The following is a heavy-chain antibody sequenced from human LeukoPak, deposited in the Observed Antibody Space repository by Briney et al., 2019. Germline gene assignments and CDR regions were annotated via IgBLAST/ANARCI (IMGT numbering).Heavy chain of an antibody. Sequence: ASVKVSCKASGYTFNSYYMHWVRQAPGQGLEWMGIINPSGGSTSYAQKFQGRVTMTRDTSTSTVYMELSSLRSEDTAVYYCAGWQQVVSDYHGMDVWGQGTTVTVSS. V-gene: IGHV1-46*02. J-gene: IGHJ6*02. CDR2: INPSGGST. CDR1: GYTFNSYY. CDR3: AGWQQVVSDYHGMDV. D-gene: IGHD6-13*01.